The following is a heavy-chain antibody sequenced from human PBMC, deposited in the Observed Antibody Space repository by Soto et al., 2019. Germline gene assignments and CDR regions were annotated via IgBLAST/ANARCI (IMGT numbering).Heavy chain of an antibody. D-gene: IGHD2-2*01. CDR1: GYTFTGYY. V-gene: IGHV1-2*04. CDR2: INPNSGGT. J-gene: IGHJ6*02. Sequence: ASVKVSCKASGYTFTGYYMHWVRQAPGQGLEWMGWINPNSGGTNYAQKFQGWVTMTRDTSISTAYMELSRLRSDDTAVYYCAREIVVQAANNYYGMDVWGQGTTVTVSS. CDR3: AREIVVQAANNYYGMDV.